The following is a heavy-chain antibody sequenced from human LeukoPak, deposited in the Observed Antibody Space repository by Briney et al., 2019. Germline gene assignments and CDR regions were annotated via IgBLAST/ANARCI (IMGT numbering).Heavy chain of an antibody. Sequence: GGSLRLSCAASGLTVTSNYMTWVRQAPGKGLEWVAIIYSGGYTDYADSMKGRFTISRDNSKNTLYLEMNSLRAEDTAVYYCAKDRGYCSGGSCYFIDYWGQGTLVTVSS. D-gene: IGHD2-15*01. CDR2: IYSGGYT. J-gene: IGHJ4*02. V-gene: IGHV3-66*01. CDR1: GLTVTSNY. CDR3: AKDRGYCSGGSCYFIDY.